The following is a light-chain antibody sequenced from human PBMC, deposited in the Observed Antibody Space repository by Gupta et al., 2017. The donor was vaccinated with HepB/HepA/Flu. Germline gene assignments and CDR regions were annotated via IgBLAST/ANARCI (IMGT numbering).Light chain of an antibody. CDR1: RSDVGAYNS. CDR2: DVN. CDR3: TSYKNGNARV. J-gene: IGLJ2*01. V-gene: IGLV2-14*03. Sequence: QSALTQTASVSGSPGQSITISCIGTRSDVGAYNSISWYQQYPGTAPKLLIVDVNSRPSGASNRCAAYYAATTAVTNTSGHEVEDDAYYYYTSYKNGNARVFGGGTKLTVL.